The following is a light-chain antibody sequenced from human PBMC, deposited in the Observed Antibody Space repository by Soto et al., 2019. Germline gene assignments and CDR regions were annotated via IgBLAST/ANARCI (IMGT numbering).Light chain of an antibody. V-gene: IGKV1-8*01. CDR1: QGISSY. CDR3: QHYYSYPWT. J-gene: IGKJ1*01. Sequence: AIRLTQSPSSFSASTGDRVTITCRASQGISSYLAWYQQKPGKAPKLLIYAASTLQSGVPSRFSGSASGTDFTLTISYLQSEDFATYYCQHYYSYPWTFGQGTKVEIK. CDR2: AAS.